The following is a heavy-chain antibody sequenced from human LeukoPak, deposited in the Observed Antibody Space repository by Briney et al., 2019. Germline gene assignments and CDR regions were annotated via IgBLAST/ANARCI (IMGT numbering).Heavy chain of an antibody. D-gene: IGHD2-2*02. J-gene: IGHJ4*02. Sequence: GGSLRLSCAASGFTFSSYSMNWVRQAPGKGLEWVSSISSSSSYIYYADSVKGRFTISRDNAKNSLYLQMNSLRAEDTAVYYCARGRTRYCSSTSCYTSRVYYDFWSGPNYWGQGTLVIVSS. V-gene: IGHV3-21*01. CDR2: ISSSSSYI. CDR1: GFTFSSYS. CDR3: ARGRTRYCSSTSCYTSRVYYDFWSGPNY.